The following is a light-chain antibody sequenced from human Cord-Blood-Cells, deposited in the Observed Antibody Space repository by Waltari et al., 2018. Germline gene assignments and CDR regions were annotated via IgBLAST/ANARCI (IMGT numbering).Light chain of an antibody. V-gene: IGKV1-39*01. Sequence: DIQMTQSPSSLSASVGDRVTITCRASQSISSYLNWYQQKPGKAPKLLILAASSLQSGVPSRFSCSGSGTDFTLTISSLQPEDFATYYCQQSYSTLTWTFGQGTKVEIK. CDR3: QQSYSTLTWT. CDR2: AAS. J-gene: IGKJ1*01. CDR1: QSISSY.